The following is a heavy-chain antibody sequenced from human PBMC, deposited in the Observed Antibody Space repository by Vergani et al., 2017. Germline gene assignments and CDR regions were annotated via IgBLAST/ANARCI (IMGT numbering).Heavy chain of an antibody. Sequence: QVQLQQWGAGVVKPSGTLSLTCAVFGESFSSFYWSWIRQPPGKGLEWIGYIYYSGSTYYNPSLKSRVTISVDTSKNQFSLKLSSVTAADTAVYYCATQTYYYGSADFDYWGQGTLVTVSS. D-gene: IGHD3-10*01. V-gene: IGHV4-34*02. CDR3: ATQTYYYGSADFDY. J-gene: IGHJ4*02. CDR1: GESFSSFY. CDR2: IYYSGST.